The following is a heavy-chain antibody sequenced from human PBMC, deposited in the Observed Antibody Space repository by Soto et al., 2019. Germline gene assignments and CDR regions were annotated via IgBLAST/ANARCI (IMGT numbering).Heavy chain of an antibody. J-gene: IGHJ4*02. CDR2: MNPNSGRT. CDR1: GYTFTDYD. Sequence: QVQLVQSGAEVRKPGASVKVSCKTSGYTFTDYDINWVRQAPGQGLEWVGRMNPNSGRTDYAQKLEGRVTMTRDISISTAYMELSRLGYDDTAVYFCSTWGRNGWYTGFFWGQGTLVTVSS. D-gene: IGHD6-19*01. V-gene: IGHV1-8*02. CDR3: STWGRNGWYTGFF.